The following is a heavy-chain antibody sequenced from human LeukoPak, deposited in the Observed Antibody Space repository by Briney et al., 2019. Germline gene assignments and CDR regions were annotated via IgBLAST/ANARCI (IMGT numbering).Heavy chain of an antibody. CDR2: ISAYNGNT. Sequence: GASVKVSCKASGYIFSDYYMHWVRQAPGQGLEWMGWISAYNGNTNYAQKLQGRVTMTTDTSTSTAYMELRSLRSDDTAVYYCARDGPYCSSTSCHAGDAFDIWGQGTMVTVSS. CDR3: ARDGPYCSSTSCHAGDAFDI. V-gene: IGHV1-18*04. J-gene: IGHJ3*02. D-gene: IGHD2-2*01. CDR1: GYIFSDYY.